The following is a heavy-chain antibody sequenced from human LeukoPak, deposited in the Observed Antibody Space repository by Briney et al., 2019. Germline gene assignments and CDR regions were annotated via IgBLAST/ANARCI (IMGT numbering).Heavy chain of an antibody. CDR3: AKCMTMVRGVYKVPDY. CDR2: ISGSGGSI. V-gene: IGHV3-23*01. D-gene: IGHD3-10*01. J-gene: IGHJ4*02. Sequence: GGSLRLSCAASGFTFSSYAMSWVRQAPGKGLEWVSAISGSGGSIYYADSVKCRFTISRDNSKNTLYLQMNSLRVEDTAIYYCAKCMTMVRGVYKVPDYWGKGTLVTVSS. CDR1: GFTFSSYA.